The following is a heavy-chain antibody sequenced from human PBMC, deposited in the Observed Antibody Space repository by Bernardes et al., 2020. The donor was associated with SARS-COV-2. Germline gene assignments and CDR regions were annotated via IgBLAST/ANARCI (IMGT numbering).Heavy chain of an antibody. V-gene: IGHV2-5*02. J-gene: IGHJ5*02. CDR1: GFSLNTSGLG. CDR3: AHWFGMITRAWFDP. Sequence: SGPTQVNPTQTLTLTCTFSGFSLNTSGLGVGWIRQPPGKALEWLTLIYWDDDKRYSPSLKNRLTITKDTSKNQVVLTMTNMDPVDTATYYCAHWFGMITRAWFDPWGQGTLVTVSS. CDR2: IYWDDDK. D-gene: IGHD3-16*01.